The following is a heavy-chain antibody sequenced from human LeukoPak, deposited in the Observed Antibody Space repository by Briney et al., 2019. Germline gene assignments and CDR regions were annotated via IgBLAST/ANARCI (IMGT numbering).Heavy chain of an antibody. CDR1: GYTFTGYY. Sequence: ASVKVSCKASGYTFTGYYMHWVRQAPGQGLEWMGWINPNSGGTNYAQKFQERVTITRDMSTSTAYMELSSLRSEDTAVYYCAAKVGPRQDYWGQGTLVTVSS. V-gene: IGHV1-2*02. J-gene: IGHJ4*02. D-gene: IGHD1-26*01. CDR2: INPNSGGT. CDR3: AAKVGPRQDY.